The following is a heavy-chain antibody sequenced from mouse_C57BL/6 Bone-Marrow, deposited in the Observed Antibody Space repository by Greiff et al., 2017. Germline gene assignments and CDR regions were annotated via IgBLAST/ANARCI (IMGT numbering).Heavy chain of an antibody. CDR1: GYSFTGYY. CDR3: ARYGLHMDY. J-gene: IGHJ4*01. V-gene: IGHV1-42*01. CDR2: INPSTGGT. D-gene: IGHD1-1*01. Sequence: EVQLQQSGPELVKPGASVKISCKASGYSFTGYYMNWVKQSPEKSLEWIGEINPSTGGTTYNQKFKAKATLTVDKSSSTAYMQLKSLTSEDSAVYYCARYGLHMDYWGQGTSVTVSS.